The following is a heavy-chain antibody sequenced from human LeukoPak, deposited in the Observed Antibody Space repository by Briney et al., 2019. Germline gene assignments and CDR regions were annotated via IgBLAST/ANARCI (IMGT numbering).Heavy chain of an antibody. CDR1: GGSISSYY. D-gene: IGHD6-13*01. J-gene: IGHJ4*02. V-gene: IGHV4-34*01. CDR2: INHSGST. Sequence: SETLSLTCTVSGGSISSYYWSWIRQPPGKGLEWIGEINHSGSTNYNPSLKSRVTISVDTSKNQFSLKLSSVTAADTAVYYCARHSRLYSSSWYGRYYFDYWGQGTLVTVSS. CDR3: ARHSRLYSSSWYGRYYFDY.